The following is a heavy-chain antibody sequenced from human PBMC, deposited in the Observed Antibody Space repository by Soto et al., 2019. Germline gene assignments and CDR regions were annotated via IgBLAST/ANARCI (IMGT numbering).Heavy chain of an antibody. D-gene: IGHD3-3*01. CDR2: IYYSGST. J-gene: IGHJ4*02. V-gene: IGHV4-30-4*01. CDR1: GGSISSGDYY. Sequence: SETLSLTCTVSGGSISSGDYYWSWIRQPPGKGLEWIGYIYYSGSTYYNPSLKSRVTISVDTSKNQFSLKLSSVTAADTAVYYCARAPYDFWSGYQEQWLEDYWGQGTLVTVSS. CDR3: ARAPYDFWSGYQEQWLEDY.